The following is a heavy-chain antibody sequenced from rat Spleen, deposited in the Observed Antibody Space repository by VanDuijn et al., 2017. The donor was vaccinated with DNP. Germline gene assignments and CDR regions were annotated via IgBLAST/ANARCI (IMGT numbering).Heavy chain of an antibody. D-gene: IGHD1-4*01. Sequence: EVQLVESGGGLVQPGRSLKLSCAVSGFIFSDYGMAWVRQAPTKGLEWVASITNSGGSTYYRDSMKGRFTISRDNAKNTLYLQMDSLRSEDTATYYCVSRPPPTRGPFDYWGQGVTVTVSS. CDR2: ITNSGGST. V-gene: IGHV5S13*01. CDR3: VSRPPPTRGPFDY. CDR1: GFIFSDYG. J-gene: IGHJ2*01.